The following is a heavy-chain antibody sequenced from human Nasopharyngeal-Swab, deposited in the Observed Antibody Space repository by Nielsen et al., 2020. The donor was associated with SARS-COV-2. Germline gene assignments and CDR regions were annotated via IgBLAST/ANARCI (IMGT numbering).Heavy chain of an antibody. CDR1: GGSISSYY. CDR2: IYYSGST. D-gene: IGHD3-10*02. CDR3: ARQDYVRAFDI. V-gene: IGHV4-59*08. Sequence: SETLSLTCTVSGGSISSYYWSWIRQPPGKGLEWIGYIYYSGSTNYNPSLKSRVTISVDTSKNQFSLKLSSVTAAGTAVYYCARQDYVRAFDIWGQGTMVTVSS. J-gene: IGHJ3*02.